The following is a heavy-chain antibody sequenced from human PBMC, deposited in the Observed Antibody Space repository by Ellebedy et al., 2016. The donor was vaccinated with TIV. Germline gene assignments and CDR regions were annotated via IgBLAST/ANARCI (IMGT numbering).Heavy chain of an antibody. Sequence: SETLSLTCAVYGGSFSGYYWSWIRQPPGKGLEWIGYIYYSGSTNYNPSLKSRVTISVDTSKNQFSLKLSSVTAADTAVYYCARDGYNLDYFDYWGQGTLVTVSS. D-gene: IGHD5-24*01. CDR2: IYYSGST. CDR1: GGSFSGYY. V-gene: IGHV4-59*12. CDR3: ARDGYNLDYFDY. J-gene: IGHJ4*02.